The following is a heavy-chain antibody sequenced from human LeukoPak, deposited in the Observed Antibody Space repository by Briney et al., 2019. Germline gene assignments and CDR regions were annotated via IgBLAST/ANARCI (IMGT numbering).Heavy chain of an antibody. D-gene: IGHD6-19*01. CDR2: INAGNGNT. J-gene: IGHJ5*02. CDR1: GYTFTTYT. V-gene: IGHV1-3*01. CDR3: ARAVVGLAVAGQLGRTGWFDP. Sequence: EASVKVSCKASGYTFTTYTIHWVRQAPGHRLEWMGWINAGNGNTKYSQKFQGRVTITRDTSASTAYMELSGLRSEDTAVYYCARAVVGLAVAGQLGRTGWFDPWGQGTLVTVSS.